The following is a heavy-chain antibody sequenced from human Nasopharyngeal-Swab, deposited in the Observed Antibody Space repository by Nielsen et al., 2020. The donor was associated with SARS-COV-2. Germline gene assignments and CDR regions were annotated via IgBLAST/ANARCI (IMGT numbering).Heavy chain of an antibody. V-gene: IGHV1-8*02. CDR1: GYTFTSYY. Sequence: ASVKVSCKASGYTFTSYYMHWVRQATGQGLEWMGWMNPNSGNTGYAQKFQGRVTMTRNTSISTAYMELSSLRSEDTAAYYCATDSGWYVYDYWGQGTLVTVS. CDR2: MNPNSGNT. D-gene: IGHD6-19*01. J-gene: IGHJ4*02. CDR3: ATDSGWYVYDY.